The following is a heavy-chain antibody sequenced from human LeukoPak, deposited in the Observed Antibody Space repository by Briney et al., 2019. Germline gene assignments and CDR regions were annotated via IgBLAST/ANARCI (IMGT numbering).Heavy chain of an antibody. CDR3: ARDLDPSSSPFPYYFDY. Sequence: QPGGSLRLSCAASGFTFSNYWMHWVRQAPGKGLVWVSRINSDGRSTNYADSVKGRFTISRDNAKNSLFLQMNSLRAEDTAVYRCARDLDPSSSPFPYYFDYWGQGTLVTVSS. CDR2: INSDGRST. J-gene: IGHJ4*02. D-gene: IGHD6-6*01. V-gene: IGHV3-74*01. CDR1: GFTFSNYW.